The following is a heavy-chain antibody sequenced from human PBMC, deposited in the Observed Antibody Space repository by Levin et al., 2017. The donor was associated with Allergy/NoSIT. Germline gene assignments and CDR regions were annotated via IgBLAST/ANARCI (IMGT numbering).Heavy chain of an antibody. D-gene: IGHD2-2*01. CDR1: GFTFSSYS. Sequence: PGESLKISCAASGFTFSSYSMNWVRQAPGKGLEWVSSISSSSSYIYYADSVKGRFTISRDNAKNSLYLQMNSLRAEDTAVYYCARTLPDVGYGMDVWGQGTTVTVSS. CDR3: ARTLPDVGYGMDV. CDR2: ISSSSSYI. V-gene: IGHV3-21*01. J-gene: IGHJ6*02.